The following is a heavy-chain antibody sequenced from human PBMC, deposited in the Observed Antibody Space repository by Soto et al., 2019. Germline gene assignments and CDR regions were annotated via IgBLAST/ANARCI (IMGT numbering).Heavy chain of an antibody. Sequence: GSSGKVSSKASCSTITNYAITWVRPAPGQGLEWVGGIIPIFGTANYAQKFQGRVTITADESTRTAYMELSSLRSEDTAVYYCARVASSINPELAPLFYWGQGTLVTVSS. CDR2: IIPIFGTA. CDR1: CSTITNYA. J-gene: IGHJ4*02. D-gene: IGHD2-2*01. V-gene: IGHV1-69*13. CDR3: ARVASSINPELAPLFY.